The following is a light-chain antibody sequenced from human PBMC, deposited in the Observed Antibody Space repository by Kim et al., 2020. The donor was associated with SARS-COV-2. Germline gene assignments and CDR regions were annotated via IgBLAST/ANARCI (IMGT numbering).Light chain of an antibody. CDR1: QSVSSSY. Sequence: EIVLTQSPATLSFSPGERAALSCRASQSVSSSYLAWYQQKPGQAPRLLIYGASSRATGIPDRFSGSGSGTDFTLTITRLEPDDFAVYYWQQYGTSPLTFGGGTKVDIK. J-gene: IGKJ4*01. V-gene: IGKV3-20*01. CDR2: GAS. CDR3: QQYGTSPLT.